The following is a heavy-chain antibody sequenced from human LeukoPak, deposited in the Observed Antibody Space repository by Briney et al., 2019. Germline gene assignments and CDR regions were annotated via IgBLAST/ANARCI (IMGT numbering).Heavy chain of an antibody. J-gene: IGHJ4*02. CDR2: INPNSGGT. D-gene: IGHD6-13*01. CDR1: GYTFTGYY. V-gene: IGHV1-2*02. Sequence: ALVKVSCKASGYTFTGYYMHWVRQAPGQGLEWMGWINPNSGGTNYAQKFQGRVTMTRDTSISTAYMELSRLRSDDTAVYYCARDLTGIAAAGGGYWGQGTLVTVSS. CDR3: ARDLTGIAAAGGGY.